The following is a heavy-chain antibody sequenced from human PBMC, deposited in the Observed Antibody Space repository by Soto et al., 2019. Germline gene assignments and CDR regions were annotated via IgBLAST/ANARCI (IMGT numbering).Heavy chain of an antibody. D-gene: IGHD1-20*01. CDR1: GASISASYSY. CDR2: VFYTRFP. V-gene: IGHV4-39*01. J-gene: IGHJ4*02. Sequence: SEALSLTCDVSGASISASYSYWAWLRQSPGKGPEWIGSVFYTRFPSPHPSHESRHSASVDTPKTQFSLKLSPVTAADPAVYYCATSQKGYNRNYFDHWGQGALVTVSS. CDR3: ATSQKGYNRNYFDH.